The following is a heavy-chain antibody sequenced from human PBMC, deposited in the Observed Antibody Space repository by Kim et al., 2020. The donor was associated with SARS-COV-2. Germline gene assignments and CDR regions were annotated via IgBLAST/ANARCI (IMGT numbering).Heavy chain of an antibody. CDR3: AAKGGSWGY. CDR2: ISGSSGGTI. V-gene: IGHV3-23*01. CDR1: GFTFSNFD. Sequence: GGSLRLSCAGSGFTFSNFDMSWVRQAPGKGLEWVSAISGSSGGTIYYADSVKGRFTISRDNSKNTLYLQMNSLRADDTAVYYCAAKGGSWGYWGQGALVTVSS. D-gene: IGHD6-13*01. J-gene: IGHJ4*02.